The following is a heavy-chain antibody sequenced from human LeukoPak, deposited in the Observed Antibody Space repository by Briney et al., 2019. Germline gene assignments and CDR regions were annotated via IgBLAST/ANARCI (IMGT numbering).Heavy chain of an antibody. Sequence: SETLSLTCAGSGGSISSSKWWSWVRQPPGKGLEWIGEIYHSGIINYNPSLRSRVTISVDKSKNQFALNLRSVTAADTAVYYCARKDWNDVRAFDIWGQGTMVTVSS. CDR1: GGSISSSKW. CDR3: ARKDWNDVRAFDI. V-gene: IGHV4-4*02. J-gene: IGHJ3*02. CDR2: IYHSGII. D-gene: IGHD1-1*01.